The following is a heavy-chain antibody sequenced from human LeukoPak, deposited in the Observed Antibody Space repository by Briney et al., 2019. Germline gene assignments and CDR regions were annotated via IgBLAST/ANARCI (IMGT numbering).Heavy chain of an antibody. CDR1: GFTFSRYD. V-gene: IGHV3-13*01. CDR2: IGTVGDT. CDR3: AKASTPPYYDFWSGHPKGYYYYYMDV. Sequence: GGSLRLSCAASGFTFSRYDMHWARQGTGKRLEWVSGIGTVGDTYYPGSVKGRFTISRENAKNSLYLQMNSLRAEDTTVYYCAKASTPPYYDFWSGHPKGYYYYYMDVWGKGTTVIVSS. J-gene: IGHJ6*03. D-gene: IGHD3-3*01.